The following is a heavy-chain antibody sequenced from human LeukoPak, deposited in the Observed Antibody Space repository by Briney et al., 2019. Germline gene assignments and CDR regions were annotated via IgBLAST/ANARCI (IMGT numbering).Heavy chain of an antibody. CDR1: GGTFSSYA. CDR3: ASGASGYSYGYEQYYYYGMDV. CDR2: IIPIFGTA. Sequence: SVKVSCKASGGTFSSYAISWVRQAPGQGLEWMGGIIPIFGTANYAQKFQGRVTITADESTSTAYMELSSLRSEDTAVYYCASGASGYSYGYEQYYYYGMDVWGQGTTVTVSS. V-gene: IGHV1-69*13. D-gene: IGHD5-18*01. J-gene: IGHJ6*02.